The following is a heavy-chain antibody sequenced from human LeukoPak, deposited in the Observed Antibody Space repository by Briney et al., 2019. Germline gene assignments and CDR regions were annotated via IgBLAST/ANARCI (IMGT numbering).Heavy chain of an antibody. V-gene: IGHV3-30*03. Sequence: SGGSLRLSCAASGFTFSNYGMHWVRQAPGKGLEWVAVISYDGSNKNYVDSVKGRFTISRDNAKNSLYLQMNSLRAEDTAVYYCARESPEWRYFDYWGQGTLVTVSS. CDR1: GFTFSNYG. J-gene: IGHJ4*02. D-gene: IGHD2-8*01. CDR2: ISYDGSNK. CDR3: ARESPEWRYFDY.